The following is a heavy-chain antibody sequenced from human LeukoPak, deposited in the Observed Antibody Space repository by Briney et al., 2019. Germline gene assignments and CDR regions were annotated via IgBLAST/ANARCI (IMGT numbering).Heavy chain of an antibody. CDR3: AKYTRDLYSSSWDDAFDI. D-gene: IGHD6-13*01. CDR2: ISGSGGST. CDR1: GFTFSSYA. J-gene: IGHJ3*02. Sequence: GGSLRLSCAASGFTFSSYAMSWVRQAPGKGLEWVSAISGSGGSTYYADSVKGRFTISRDNSKNTLYLQMNSLRAEDTAVYYCAKYTRDLYSSSWDDAFDIWGQGTMVTVSS. V-gene: IGHV3-23*01.